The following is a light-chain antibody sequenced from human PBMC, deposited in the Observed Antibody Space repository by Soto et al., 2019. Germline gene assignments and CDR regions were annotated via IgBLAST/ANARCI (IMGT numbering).Light chain of an antibody. CDR1: QNIRSR. Sequence: QIPDSPSPMPASVGERVTITCRASQNIRSRLAWFQQKPGKAPKLLIYDASSLESGVPQRFSGSGSGTEFTLTISSLQTDDFSTYYCQQYHSYWTFGQGTKVDIK. J-gene: IGKJ1*01. V-gene: IGKV1-5*01. CDR3: QQYHSYWT. CDR2: DAS.